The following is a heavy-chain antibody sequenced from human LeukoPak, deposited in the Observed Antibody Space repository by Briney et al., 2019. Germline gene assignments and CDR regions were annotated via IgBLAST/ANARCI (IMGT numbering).Heavy chain of an antibody. CDR1: GFTFSSYS. J-gene: IGHJ5*02. CDR3: AKTPYYAPFDP. Sequence: GGSLRLSCAASGFTFSSYSMNWVRQAPGKGLEWVSYISSSSSTIYYADSVKGRFTISRDNAKNSLYLQMNSLRVEDTAVYYCAKTPYYAPFDPWGQGTLVTVSS. D-gene: IGHD3-3*01. CDR2: ISSSSSTI. V-gene: IGHV3-48*04.